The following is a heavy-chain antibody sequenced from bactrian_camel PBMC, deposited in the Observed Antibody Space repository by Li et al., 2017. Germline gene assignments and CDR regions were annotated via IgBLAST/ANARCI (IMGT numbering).Heavy chain of an antibody. D-gene: IGHD8*01. CDR1: GFTFSAKW. CDR2: IGEDGRTT. Sequence: HVQLVESGGGLVQPGGSLTLSCAGSGFETSGFTFSAKWMNWVRQAPGKGLEWVSGIGEDGRTTFYADSVKGRFTISRDNAKNTLYLQLDNLETEDTAMYYCARGGFNWAFGNCGQGTQVTVS. V-gene: IGHV3S6*01. J-gene: IGHJ4*01. CDR3: ARGGFNWAFGN.